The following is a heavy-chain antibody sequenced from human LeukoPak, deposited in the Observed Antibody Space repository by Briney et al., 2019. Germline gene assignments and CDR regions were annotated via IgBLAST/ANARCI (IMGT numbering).Heavy chain of an antibody. V-gene: IGHV4-34*01. Sequence: SETLSLTCAVYGGSFSGYYWSWIRQPPGKGLEWIGEINHSGSTNYNPSLKSRVTISVDTSKNQFSLKLSSVTAADTAVYYCAKSNGYGLVDIWGQGTMVTVAS. CDR1: GGSFSGYY. D-gene: IGHD3-10*01. CDR3: AKSNGYGLVDI. J-gene: IGHJ3*02. CDR2: INHSGST.